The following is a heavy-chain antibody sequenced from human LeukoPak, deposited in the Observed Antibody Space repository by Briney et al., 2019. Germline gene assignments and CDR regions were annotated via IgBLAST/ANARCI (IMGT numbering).Heavy chain of an antibody. J-gene: IGHJ5*02. CDR3: ARDSGTTGEVKFDP. CDR2: IYHSGST. Sequence: SETLSLTCAVSGGSISSSNWWSWVRQPPGKGLEWIGEIYHSGSTNYNPSLKSRVTISVDKSKNQFSLKLSSVTAADTAVYYCARDSGTTGEVKFDPWGQGTLVTVSS. D-gene: IGHD3-10*01. V-gene: IGHV4-4*02. CDR1: GGSISSSNW.